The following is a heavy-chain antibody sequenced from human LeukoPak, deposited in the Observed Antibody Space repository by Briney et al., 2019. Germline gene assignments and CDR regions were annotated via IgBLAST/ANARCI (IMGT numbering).Heavy chain of an antibody. CDR3: ARVKRYYDSSGYYHPYYFDY. V-gene: IGHV4-59*08. D-gene: IGHD3-22*01. J-gene: IGHJ4*02. CDR1: GGSISSYY. CDR2: IYYSGST. Sequence: PSETLSLTCTVSGGSISSYYWSWIRQPPGKGLEWIGYIYYSGSTNYNPSLKSRVTISVDTSKNQFSLKLSSVTAADTAVYYCARVKRYYDSSGYYHPYYFDYWGQGALVTVSS.